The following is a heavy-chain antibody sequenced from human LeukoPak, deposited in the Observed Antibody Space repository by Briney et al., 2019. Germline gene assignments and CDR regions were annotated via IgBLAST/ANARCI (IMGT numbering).Heavy chain of an antibody. Sequence: GGSLRLSRAASGFTFDDYAIHWVRQAPGKGLEWDSGISWNSGTISYAESVKGRFTISRDNAKNSLYLQMNSLRAEDTALYYCAKDEEPLGSGHYGYWGQGILVTVSS. CDR1: GFTFDDYA. J-gene: IGHJ4*02. CDR2: ISWNSGTI. D-gene: IGHD3-22*01. V-gene: IGHV3-9*01. CDR3: AKDEEPLGSGHYGY.